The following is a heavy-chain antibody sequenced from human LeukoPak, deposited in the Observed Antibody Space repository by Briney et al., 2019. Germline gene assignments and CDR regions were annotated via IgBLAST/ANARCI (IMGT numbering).Heavy chain of an antibody. V-gene: IGHV1-69*05. D-gene: IGHD3-22*01. J-gene: IGHJ3*02. Sequence: SVKVSCKASGGTFSSYAISWVRQAPGQGLEWMGGIIPIFGTANYAQKFQGRVTITTDGSTSTAYMELSSLRSEDTAVYYCASAYDSSGYYTLHDAFDIWGQGTMVTVSS. CDR1: GGTFSSYA. CDR3: ASAYDSSGYYTLHDAFDI. CDR2: IIPIFGTA.